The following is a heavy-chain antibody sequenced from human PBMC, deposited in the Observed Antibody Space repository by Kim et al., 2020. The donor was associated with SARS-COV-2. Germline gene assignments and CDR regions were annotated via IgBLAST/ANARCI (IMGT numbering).Heavy chain of an antibody. CDR3: ARGNAYYYDSSGYYYAVDY. CDR1: GGSISSGGYY. D-gene: IGHD3-22*01. J-gene: IGHJ4*02. Sequence: SETLSLTCTVSGGSISSGGYYWSWIRQHPGKGLEWIGYIYYSGSTYYNPSLKSRVTISVDTSKNQFSLKLSSVTAADTAVYYCARGNAYYYDSSGYYYAVDYWGQGTLVTVSS. V-gene: IGHV4-31*03. CDR2: IYYSGST.